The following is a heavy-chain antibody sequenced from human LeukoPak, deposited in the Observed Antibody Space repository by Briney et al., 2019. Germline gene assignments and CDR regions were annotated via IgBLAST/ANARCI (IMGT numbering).Heavy chain of an antibody. J-gene: IGHJ4*02. V-gene: IGHV3-30*02. Sequence: GGSLRLSCAASGFIFSSYAMHWVRQAPGKGLEWVAFIRYDGNNKYYADSVKGRFTISRDNSKNTLYLQMNSLRPEDTAVYYCAKDRSSSNWYYFDYWGLGTLVTVSS. CDR1: GFIFSSYA. CDR3: AKDRSSSNWYYFDY. CDR2: IRYDGNNK. D-gene: IGHD6-13*01.